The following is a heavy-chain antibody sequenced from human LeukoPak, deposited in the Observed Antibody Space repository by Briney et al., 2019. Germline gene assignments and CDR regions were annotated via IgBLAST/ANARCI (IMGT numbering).Heavy chain of an antibody. D-gene: IGHD3-3*01. CDR2: INSSSRYI. J-gene: IGHJ6*03. Sequence: GGSLRLSCAASGFTFSSFSMNRARQAPGQELEWVSSINSSSRYIYYADSVKGRFTISRDNANNSPYLQMNSLRAEDTAVYYCAMSSILEWLPYYYYYMDVWGKGATVTVSS. CDR1: GFTFSSFS. CDR3: AMSSILEWLPYYYYYMDV. V-gene: IGHV3-21*01.